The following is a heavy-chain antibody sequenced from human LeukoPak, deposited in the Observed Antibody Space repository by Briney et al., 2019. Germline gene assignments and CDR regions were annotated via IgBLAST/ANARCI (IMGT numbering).Heavy chain of an antibody. D-gene: IGHD6-13*01. J-gene: IGHJ4*02. CDR3: AREGVAGTGLDY. CDR1: EYTFSIYN. CDR2: INPSGGT. Sequence: GASVKVSCKASEYTFSIYNMHWVRQAPGQGLGWMGIINPSGGTSYAQKLQGRITMTRDTSTSTVYMELSSLRSEDTAVYYCAREGVAGTGLDYWGQGTLVTVSS. V-gene: IGHV1-46*01.